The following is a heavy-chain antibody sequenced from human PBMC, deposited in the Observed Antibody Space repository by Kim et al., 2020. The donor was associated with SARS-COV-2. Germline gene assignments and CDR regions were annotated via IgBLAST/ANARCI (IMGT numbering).Heavy chain of an antibody. D-gene: IGHD3-10*01. V-gene: IGHV3-7*01. CDR1: GFTFRSFW. Sequence: GGSLRLSCAASGFTFRSFWMSWVRQAPGKGLEWVANIKQDGSEKYYVDSVKGRFTVSRDNAKNSLYLQMNSLRAEDTAVYYCARDLTMVRGVLYFGMDVWGQGTTVTVSS. CDR2: IKQDGSEK. CDR3: ARDLTMVRGVLYFGMDV. J-gene: IGHJ6*02.